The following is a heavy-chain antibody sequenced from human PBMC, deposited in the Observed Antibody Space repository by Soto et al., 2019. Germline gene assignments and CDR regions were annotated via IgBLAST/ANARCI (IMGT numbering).Heavy chain of an antibody. J-gene: IGHJ4*02. CDR2: IYYSGST. CDR1: GGSISSYY. D-gene: IGHD6-13*01. Sequence: SETLSLTCTVSGGSISSYYWSWIRQPPGKGLEWIGYIYYSGSTNYNPSLKSRVTISVDKSISTAYLQWSSLKASDTAMYYCARILSSSWFPFDYWGQGTLVTVS. V-gene: IGHV4-59*12. CDR3: ARILSSSWFPFDY.